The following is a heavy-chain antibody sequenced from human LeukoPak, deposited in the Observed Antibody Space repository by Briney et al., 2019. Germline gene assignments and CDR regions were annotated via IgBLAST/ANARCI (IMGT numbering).Heavy chain of an antibody. CDR1: GFTFSSYG. J-gene: IGHJ3*02. D-gene: IGHD2-15*01. Sequence: GGSLRLSCAASGFTFSSYGMHWVRQAPGKGLEWVAVISYDGSNKYHADSVKGRFTISRDNSKNTLYLQMNSLRAEDTAVYYCARDLLGYCSGGSCPRGAFDIWGQGTMVTVSS. CDR3: ARDLLGYCSGGSCPRGAFDI. CDR2: ISYDGSNK. V-gene: IGHV3-30*03.